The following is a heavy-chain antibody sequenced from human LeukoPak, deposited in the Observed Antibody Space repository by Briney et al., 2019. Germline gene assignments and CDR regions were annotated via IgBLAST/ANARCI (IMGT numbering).Heavy chain of an antibody. CDR2: IKQDGSEK. V-gene: IGHV3-7*03. D-gene: IGHD3-22*01. CDR1: GFTFSSYW. J-gene: IGHJ4*02. Sequence: GGSLRLSCAASGFTFSSYWMSWVRQAPGKGLEWVANIKQDGSEKYYVDSVKGRFTISRDNAKNTVYLQMNSLRAEDTAIYYCAKRLDTSGYSFAYWGQGTLVTVSS. CDR3: AKRLDTSGYSFAY.